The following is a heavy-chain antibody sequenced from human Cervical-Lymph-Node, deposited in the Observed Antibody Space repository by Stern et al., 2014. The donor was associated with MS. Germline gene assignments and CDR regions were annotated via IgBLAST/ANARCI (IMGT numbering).Heavy chain of an antibody. J-gene: IGHJ6*02. Sequence: QVQLVQSGGGLVQPGRSLRLSCAASGFSFSTYPMHWVRQAPGKGLDGVAFISYDGDNKSYAESVKGRFTISRDNYKNMLYLQINSLRGDDTAVYYCARANNYYGMDVWGQGTTVTVSS. D-gene: IGHD2/OR15-2a*01. V-gene: IGHV3-30*04. CDR2: ISYDGDNK. CDR1: GFSFSTYP. CDR3: ARANNYYGMDV.